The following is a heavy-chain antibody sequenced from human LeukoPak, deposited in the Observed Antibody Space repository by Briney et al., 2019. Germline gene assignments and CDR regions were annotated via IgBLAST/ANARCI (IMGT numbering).Heavy chain of an antibody. V-gene: IGHV3-30-3*01. Sequence: GGSLRLSCAASGFTFSSFAMYWVRQAPCKGLEWVAVISYDGSNKYYADSVKGRFTISRDNSKNTLDLQMTSLRAEDTAVYYCARKYDTSGYYYPYFDYWGQGTLVTVSS. D-gene: IGHD3-22*01. J-gene: IGHJ4*02. CDR2: ISYDGSNK. CDR1: GFTFSSFA. CDR3: ARKYDTSGYYYPYFDY.